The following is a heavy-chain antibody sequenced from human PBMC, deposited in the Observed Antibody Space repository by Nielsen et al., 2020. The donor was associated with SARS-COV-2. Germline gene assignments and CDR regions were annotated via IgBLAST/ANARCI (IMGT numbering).Heavy chain of an antibody. CDR2: INQIGSEK. J-gene: IGHJ6*02. V-gene: IGHV3-7*05. D-gene: IGHD2-2*01. CDR1: GFTFNTNW. Sequence: GESLKISCEVSGFTFNTNWMTWVRQAPRKGLEWVANINQIGSEKYYLDSLKGRFTISRDNAKNSLYLQMNSLRAEDTAVYYCARDCSRSSCYFRELRAYYYYGMDVWGPGTTVTVSS. CDR3: ARDCSRSSCYFRELRAYYYYGMDV.